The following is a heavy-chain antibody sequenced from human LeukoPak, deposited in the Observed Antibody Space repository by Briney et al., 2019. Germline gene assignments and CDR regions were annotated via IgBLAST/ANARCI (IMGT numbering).Heavy chain of an antibody. CDR2: INPSGGST. J-gene: IGHJ3*02. D-gene: IGHD3-9*01. Sequence: ASVKVSCKASGYTFTSYYMHWVRQAPGQGLEWMGIINPSGGSTSYARKFQGRVTMTRDTSTSTVYMELSSLRSEDTAVYYCAREGGYYDILTGYYYAFDIWGQGTMVTVSS. V-gene: IGHV1-46*01. CDR1: GYTFTSYY. CDR3: AREGGYYDILTGYYYAFDI.